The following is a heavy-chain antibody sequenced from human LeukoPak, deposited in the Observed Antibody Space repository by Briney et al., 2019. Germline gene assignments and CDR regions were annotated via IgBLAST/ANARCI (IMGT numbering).Heavy chain of an antibody. J-gene: IGHJ3*02. V-gene: IGHV3-21*01. D-gene: IGHD1-14*01. CDR1: GFTFDDYT. CDR2: ITSSGNYK. CDR3: ARVDHTEAFET. Sequence: PGGSLRLSCAASGFTFDDYTMNWVRQAPGKGLEWVSSITSSGNYKYYGDPVKGRFTISRDNAKNSLYLEMNSLRVEDTAVYYCARVDHTEAFETWGQGTVVTVS.